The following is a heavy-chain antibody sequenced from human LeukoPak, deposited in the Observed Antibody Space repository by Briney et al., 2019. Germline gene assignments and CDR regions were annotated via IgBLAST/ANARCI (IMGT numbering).Heavy chain of an antibody. CDR1: GFTFSSYA. V-gene: IGHV3-23*01. D-gene: IGHD4-23*01. Sequence: GGALRLSCAASGFTFSSYAMSWVRQAPGKGLEWVSAISGSGTSTYYADSVKGRFTISRDNSKNTVYLQMNSLRAEDTAVYYCAKVGGNYVDFDYWGQGTLVTVSS. CDR2: ISGSGTST. J-gene: IGHJ4*02. CDR3: AKVGGNYVDFDY.